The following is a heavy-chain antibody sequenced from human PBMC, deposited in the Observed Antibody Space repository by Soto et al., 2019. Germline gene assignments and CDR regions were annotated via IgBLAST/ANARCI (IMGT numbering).Heavy chain of an antibody. CDR1: GGSFSGYY. Sequence: SETLSLTCAVSGGSFSGYYWSWIRQPPGKGLEWIGEINHSGSTNYNPSLKSRVTISVDTSKNQFSLKLSSVTAADTAVYYCARERDIVVVPAARRRYNWFDPWGQGTLVTVSS. J-gene: IGHJ5*02. CDR2: INHSGST. D-gene: IGHD2-2*01. V-gene: IGHV4-34*01. CDR3: ARERDIVVVPAARRRYNWFDP.